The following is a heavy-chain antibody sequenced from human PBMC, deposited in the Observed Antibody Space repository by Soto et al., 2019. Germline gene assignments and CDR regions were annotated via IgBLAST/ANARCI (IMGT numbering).Heavy chain of an antibody. CDR2: FESGGSI. Sequence: XASLRLSCAASGFSVRTNYMSWVRQAPGKGLEWVSVFESGGSIYYADSVKGRFIISRDYARNTVDLQLNSLRADDTAVYYCARAGVTPDFFDYWGQGTLVTVSS. CDR1: GFSVRTNY. CDR3: ARAGVTPDFFDY. D-gene: IGHD2-21*02. J-gene: IGHJ4*02. V-gene: IGHV3-53*01.